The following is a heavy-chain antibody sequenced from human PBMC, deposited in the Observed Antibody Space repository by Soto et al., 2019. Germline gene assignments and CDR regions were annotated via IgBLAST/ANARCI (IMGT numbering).Heavy chain of an antibody. Sequence: QVQLVQSGAEVKKPGASVKVSGKASGYTFTSYGISWVRQAPGQGLEWMGWISAYNGNTNYAQKLQGRVTMTTDTSTSTAYMELRSLRSDDTAVYYCARDTLRWGGYSGYDYYYGMDVWGQGTTVTVSS. CDR1: GYTFTSYG. D-gene: IGHD5-12*01. CDR3: ARDTLRWGGYSGYDYYYGMDV. V-gene: IGHV1-18*04. CDR2: ISAYNGNT. J-gene: IGHJ6*02.